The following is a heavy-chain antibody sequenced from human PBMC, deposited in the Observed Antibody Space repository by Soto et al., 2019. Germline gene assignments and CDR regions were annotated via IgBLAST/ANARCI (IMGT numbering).Heavy chain of an antibody. CDR2: IYYSGST. CDR1: GGSISTYY. J-gene: IGHJ6*02. D-gene: IGHD6-19*01. Sequence: PSETLSLTCTVSGGSISTYYWSWIRQPPGKGLEWIGYIYYSGSTSYNPTLKSRVTISVDTSKNQFSLKLRSVTAADTAVYYCASDRSSGWDQGYGMDVWGQGTTVTVSS. CDR3: ASDRSSGWDQGYGMDV. V-gene: IGHV4-59*01.